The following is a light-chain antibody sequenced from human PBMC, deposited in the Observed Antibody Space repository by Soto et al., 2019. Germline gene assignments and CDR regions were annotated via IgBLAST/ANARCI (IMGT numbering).Light chain of an antibody. J-gene: IGKJ1*01. Sequence: EIVLTQSPGTLSLSPGERATLSCRASQSVSSSYLAWYQQKPGQAPRLLIYGASSRATGIPDRFSGSGSGTAFTLTICSLEHEDFVVYFCQQYGSSPTFVQGTKVEIK. CDR2: GAS. CDR1: QSVSSSY. CDR3: QQYGSSPT. V-gene: IGKV3-20*01.